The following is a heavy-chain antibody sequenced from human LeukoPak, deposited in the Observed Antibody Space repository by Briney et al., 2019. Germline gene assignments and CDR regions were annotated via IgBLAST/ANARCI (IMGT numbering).Heavy chain of an antibody. CDR2: ISSDGSIT. CDR3: ASPAIVGATAPFGY. CDR1: GFTFGSYW. D-gene: IGHD1-26*01. Sequence: GVSLRLSCAASGFTFGSYWIHWVRQAPGKGLVWVSRISSDGSITNYVDSVKGRFTISRDNARNMLYLQMNSLRAEDTAVYYCASPAIVGATAPFGYWGQGSLVTVSS. J-gene: IGHJ4*02. V-gene: IGHV3-74*01.